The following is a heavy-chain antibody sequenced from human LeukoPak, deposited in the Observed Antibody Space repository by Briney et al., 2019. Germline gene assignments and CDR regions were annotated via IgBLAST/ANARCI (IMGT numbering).Heavy chain of an antibody. CDR2: IYYSGST. Sequence: SETLSLTCTVSGGSISSSSYYWGWIRQPPGKGLEWIGSIYYSGSTYYNPSPKSRVTISVDTSKNQFSLKLSSMTAADTAVYYCAKRQWLVQVDAFDIWGQGTMVTVSS. CDR3: AKRQWLVQVDAFDI. J-gene: IGHJ3*02. D-gene: IGHD6-19*01. CDR1: GGSISSSSYY. V-gene: IGHV4-39*01.